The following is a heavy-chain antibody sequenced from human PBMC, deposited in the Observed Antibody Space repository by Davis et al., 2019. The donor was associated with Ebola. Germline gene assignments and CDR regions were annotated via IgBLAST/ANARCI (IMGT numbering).Heavy chain of an antibody. V-gene: IGHV4-59*12. CDR1: GGSISSYY. D-gene: IGHD3-10*01. CDR3: ARDGGTLWFGEVS. J-gene: IGHJ4*02. Sequence: PSETLSLTCTVSGGSISSYYWSWIRQPPGKGLEWIGYIYYSGSTNYNPSLKSRVTISVDTSKNQFSLKLSSVTAADTAVYYCARDGGTLWFGEVSWGQGTLVTVSS. CDR2: IYYSGST.